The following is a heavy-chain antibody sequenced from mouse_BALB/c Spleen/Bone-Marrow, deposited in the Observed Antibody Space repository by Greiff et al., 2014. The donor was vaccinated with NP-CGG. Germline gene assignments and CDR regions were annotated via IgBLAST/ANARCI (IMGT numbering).Heavy chain of an antibody. V-gene: IGHV1-9*01. J-gene: IGHJ2*01. Sequence: VQLQESGAELMKPGASVKISCKSTGYTFTRYWIERVKQRPGHGLEWIGEILPGSGSTFFNENFKGKATLIEDTSSNTAYMQLSSLTSEDPAVYYCARRGFDYWGQGTTLTVSS. CDR2: ILPGSGST. CDR3: ARRGFDY. CDR1: GYTFTRYW.